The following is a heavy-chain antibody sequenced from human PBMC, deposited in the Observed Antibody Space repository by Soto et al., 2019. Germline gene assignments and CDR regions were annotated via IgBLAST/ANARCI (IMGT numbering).Heavy chain of an antibody. J-gene: IGHJ6*02. V-gene: IGHV4-39*01. Sequence: SETLSLTCTVSGGSISSTSYYWGWIRQPPGKGLEWIGSIYYGGDTYYNSSLKSRVTISVDTSKNQFSLKLSSVTAADTAVYYCASTYDFWSGYQSVDVWGQGTTVTVSS. D-gene: IGHD3-3*01. CDR1: GGSISSTSYY. CDR3: ASTYDFWSGYQSVDV. CDR2: IYYGGDT.